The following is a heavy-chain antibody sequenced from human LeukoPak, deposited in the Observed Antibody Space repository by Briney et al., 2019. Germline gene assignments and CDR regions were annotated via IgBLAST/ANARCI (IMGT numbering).Heavy chain of an antibody. J-gene: IGHJ6*03. CDR2: ISGYNGNT. V-gene: IGHV1-18*01. Sequence: GASVKVSCKASGYTFTSYGISWVRQAPGQGLEWMGWISGYNGNTNYAQNLQGTVTMTRDMSTSTVYMQLSSLRSEDTAVYYCAIGARDYFYYYMDVWGKGTTVIVSS. CDR1: GYTFTSYG. D-gene: IGHD1-26*01. CDR3: AIGARDYFYYYMDV.